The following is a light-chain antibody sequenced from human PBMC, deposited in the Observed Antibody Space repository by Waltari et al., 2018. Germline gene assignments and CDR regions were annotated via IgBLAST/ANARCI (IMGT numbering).Light chain of an antibody. CDR1: QSIRWW. V-gene: IGKV1-5*03. CDR2: KAS. Sequence: DXXXTQSPXTXSAXVGDXXTITCRACQSIRWWLDWSQQKPGKAPKLLIYKASTLESGVPSRFSGSGSGTEFTLTINSLQPDDFATYYCQQYDTFMWTFGQGTKVDI. J-gene: IGKJ1*01. CDR3: QQYDTFMWT.